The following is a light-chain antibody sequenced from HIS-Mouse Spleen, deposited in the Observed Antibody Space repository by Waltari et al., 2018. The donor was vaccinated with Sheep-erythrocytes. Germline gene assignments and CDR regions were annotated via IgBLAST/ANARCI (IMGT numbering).Light chain of an antibody. Sequence: QSALTQPASVSGSPGQSITISCTGTSSDVGGYNYVSWYQQHPGKAPKLMIYDVSNRPSGVSNRFSCSKSGNTASLTISGLQAEDEADYYCSSYTSSRCVFGTGTKVTVL. CDR1: SSDVGGYNY. J-gene: IGLJ1*01. CDR2: DVS. CDR3: SSYTSSRCV. V-gene: IGLV2-14*03.